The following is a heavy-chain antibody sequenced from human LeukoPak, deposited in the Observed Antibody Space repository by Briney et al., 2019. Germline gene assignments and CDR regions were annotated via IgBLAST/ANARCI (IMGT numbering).Heavy chain of an antibody. V-gene: IGHV2-70*04. D-gene: IGHD6-19*01. CDR1: GFSLSTSGMR. Sequence: ESGPALVKPTQTLTLTCTFSGFSLSTSGMRVSWIRQPPGKALEWLARIDWDDDKFYSTSLKTRLTISKDTSKNQVVLTMTNMHPVDTATYYCARADWGSNGWYWFDPWGRGTLVTVSS. CDR3: ARADWGSNGWYWFDP. J-gene: IGHJ5*02. CDR2: IDWDDDK.